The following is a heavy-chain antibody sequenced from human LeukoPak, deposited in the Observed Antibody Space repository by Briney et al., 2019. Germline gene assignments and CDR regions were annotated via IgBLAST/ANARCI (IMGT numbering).Heavy chain of an antibody. J-gene: IGHJ4*02. CDR3: ARGLSGWYGGAYDY. CDR2: INHSGST. CDR1: GGSFSGYY. D-gene: IGHD6-19*01. V-gene: IGHV4-34*01. Sequence: SETLSLTCAVYGGSFSGYYWSWIRQPPGKGLEWIGEINHSGSTNYNPSLKSRVIISVDTSKNQFSLKLSSVTAADTAVYYCARGLSGWYGGAYDYWGQGTLVTVSS.